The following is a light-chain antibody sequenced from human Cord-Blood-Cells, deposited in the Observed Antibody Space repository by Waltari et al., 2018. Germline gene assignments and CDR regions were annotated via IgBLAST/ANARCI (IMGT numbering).Light chain of an antibody. CDR1: QSISSY. CDR3: QQSYSTPIT. Sequence: RVPITCRASQSISSYLNWYQQKPGKAPKLLIYAASSLQSGVPSRFSGSGSGTDFTLTISSLQPEDFATYYCQQSYSTPITFGQGTRLEIK. J-gene: IGKJ5*01. V-gene: IGKV1-39*01. CDR2: AAS.